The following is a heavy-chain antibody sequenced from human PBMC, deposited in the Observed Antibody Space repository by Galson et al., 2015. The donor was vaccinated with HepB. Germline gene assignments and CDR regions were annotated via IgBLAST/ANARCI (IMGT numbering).Heavy chain of an antibody. V-gene: IGHV1-2*02. D-gene: IGHD6-19*01. CDR1: GYTFTGYY. Sequence: SVKVSCKASGYTFTGYYMHWVRQAPGQGLEWMGWINPNSGGTNYAQKFQGRVTMTRDTSISTAYMELSRLRSDDTAVYYCARVGEGGLQWLVQPFDYWGQGTLVTVSS. CDR2: INPNSGGT. CDR3: ARVGEGGLQWLVQPFDY. J-gene: IGHJ4*02.